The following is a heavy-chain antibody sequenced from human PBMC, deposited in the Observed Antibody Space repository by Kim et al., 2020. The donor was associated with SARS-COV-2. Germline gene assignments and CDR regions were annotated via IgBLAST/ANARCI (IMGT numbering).Heavy chain of an antibody. Sequence: GRTSSTPSLKSRVTLSVDTSKNQFSLKLSSVPAADTAVYYCAREWQGWFDPWGQGTLVTVSS. CDR3: AREWQGWFDP. CDR2: GRT. V-gene: IGHV4-31*02. J-gene: IGHJ5*02.